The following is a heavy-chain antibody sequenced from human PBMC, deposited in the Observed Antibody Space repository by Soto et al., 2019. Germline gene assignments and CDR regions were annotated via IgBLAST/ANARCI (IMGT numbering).Heavy chain of an antibody. CDR3: ASFDGTLVRGGRSSPYEMDV. CDR2: IIPTFGTG. V-gene: IGHV1-69*01. D-gene: IGHD3-10*01. CDR1: GGTFNNYA. Sequence: QVLLVQSGPEVKKPGSSVKVSCKASGGTFNNYAINWVRQAPGRGLEWMGGIIPTFGTGNHAQDFQGRVTITADDSTTSAYKELNSLRSEDTAIYYCASFDGTLVRGGRSSPYEMDVWGQGTTVIVSS. J-gene: IGHJ6*02.